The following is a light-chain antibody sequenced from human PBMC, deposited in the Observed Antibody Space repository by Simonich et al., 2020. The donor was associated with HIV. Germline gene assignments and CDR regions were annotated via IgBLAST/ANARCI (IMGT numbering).Light chain of an antibody. V-gene: IGLV2-14*01. J-gene: IGLJ2*01. CDR2: DGS. CDR3: SSYTSSSTVV. Sequence: QSALTQPASVSGSPGQSITISCTGTSSDVGGYNNVSCYQTHPGKAPKLMTYDGSKRPSGVSTRFSGSKSGNTASLTISGLQAEDEADYYCSSYTSSSTVVFGGGTKLTVL. CDR1: SSDVGGYNN.